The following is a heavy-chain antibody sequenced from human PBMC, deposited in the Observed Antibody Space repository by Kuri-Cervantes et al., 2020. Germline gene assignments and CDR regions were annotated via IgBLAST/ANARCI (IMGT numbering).Heavy chain of an antibody. D-gene: IGHD1-26*01. Sequence: GSLRLSCAVSGYSISSGYYWGWIRQPPGKGLEWIGSIYHSGSTYYNPSLKSRVTISVDMSKNQFSLKLSSVTAADTAVYYCAKTYSGAYQGPYDSWGQGTLVTVSS. V-gene: IGHV4-38-2*01. CDR1: GYSISSGYY. CDR3: AKTYSGAYQGPYDS. J-gene: IGHJ4*02. CDR2: IYHSGST.